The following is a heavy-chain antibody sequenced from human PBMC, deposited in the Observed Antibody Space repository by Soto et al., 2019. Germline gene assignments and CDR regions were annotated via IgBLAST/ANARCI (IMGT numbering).Heavy chain of an antibody. CDR2: ISYDGGDK. CDR1: GFTFGNYG. CDR3: AKAGGAHKYPLEY. D-gene: IGHD2-2*02. Sequence: QVQLVESGGGVVPPGRSLRLSCAGSGFTFGNYGMHWLRQAPGKGLEWLTVISYDGGDKNYADSVKGRFAISRDNSQKTLYLQMNSLRAEDTAIYYCAKAGGAHKYPLEYWGQGVRVTVSS. V-gene: IGHV3-30*18. J-gene: IGHJ4*02.